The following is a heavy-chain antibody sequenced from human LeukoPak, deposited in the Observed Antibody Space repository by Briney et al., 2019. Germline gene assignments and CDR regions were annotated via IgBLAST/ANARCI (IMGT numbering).Heavy chain of an antibody. CDR2: INDDGRTT. V-gene: IGHV3-74*03. D-gene: IGHD3-10*01. CDR3: ARSGITMVGGASIGLLTFDI. CDR1: GFTFSSYS. Sequence: GGSLRLSCAASGFTFSSYSMNWVRQAPGEGLAWVSRINDDGRTTTYADSVKGRITISRDNAKNTLYLQMSSLRVEDTAVYYCARSGITMVGGASIGLLTFDIWGPGTMVTVSP. J-gene: IGHJ3*02.